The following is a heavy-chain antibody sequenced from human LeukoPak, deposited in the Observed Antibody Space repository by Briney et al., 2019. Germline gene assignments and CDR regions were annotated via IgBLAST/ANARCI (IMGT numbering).Heavy chain of an antibody. CDR3: AKGTNDPSAHHIDY. Sequence: PGGSLRLSCAASGFTFSSYGMHWFRQAPGKGLEWVSFIRYDGSSKYYADSVKGRFTISRDNSKSTLYLHMNSLRAEDTAVYYCAKGTNDPSAHHIDYWGQGTLLTVSS. V-gene: IGHV3-30*02. D-gene: IGHD1-14*01. CDR2: IRYDGSSK. J-gene: IGHJ4*02. CDR1: GFTFSSYG.